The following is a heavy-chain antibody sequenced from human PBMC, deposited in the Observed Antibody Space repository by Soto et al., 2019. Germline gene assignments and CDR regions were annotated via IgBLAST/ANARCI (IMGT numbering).Heavy chain of an antibody. V-gene: IGHV4-59*08. J-gene: IGHJ6*03. Sequence: QVQLQESGPGLVRPSETLSLTCTVSGGSFSSYYWTWIRQSPGKGLEGIGYIYYSGSTDYNPSLRGRLAISRDTSKTQFSLRLNSMTAADTAVYYCAGRDCSGTNCYYLDYYYMDVWGKGTTVTVSS. CDR2: IYYSGST. D-gene: IGHD2-2*01. CDR1: GGSFSSYY. CDR3: AGRDCSGTNCYYLDYYYMDV.